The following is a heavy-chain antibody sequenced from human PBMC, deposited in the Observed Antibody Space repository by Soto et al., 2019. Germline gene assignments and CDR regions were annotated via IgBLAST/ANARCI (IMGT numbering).Heavy chain of an antibody. CDR3: ARGRKSFYFDS. J-gene: IGHJ4*02. CDR2: MNPDSGNT. Sequence: QVQLVQSGAEVKKXGASVRVSCKTSGYTFINYDINWVRQAPGQGLEWMGWMNPDSGNTVYAENFQGRVTMTGNSSISTAYMDLGSLRSLDTAVYYCARGRKSFYFDSWGQGTLVTVSS. CDR1: GYTFINYD. V-gene: IGHV1-8*01.